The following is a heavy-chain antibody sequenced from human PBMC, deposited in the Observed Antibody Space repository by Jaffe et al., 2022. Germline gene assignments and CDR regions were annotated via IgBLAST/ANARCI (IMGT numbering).Heavy chain of an antibody. CDR3: VWSVGYCTSNSCQSRAPSWFDR. CDR1: GYNFANYW. V-gene: IGHV5-51*03. Sequence: EVQLVQSGAEVRKPGESLKISCKGSGYNFANYWIGWVRQMPGKGLEWMGIVHPGDSDTRYSPSFQGQVAISVDKTTSTSYLQWSSLKASDTAMYYCVWSVGYCTSNSCQSRAPSWFDRWGQGALVTVSS. CDR2: VHPGDSDT. D-gene: IGHD2-2*01. J-gene: IGHJ5*02.